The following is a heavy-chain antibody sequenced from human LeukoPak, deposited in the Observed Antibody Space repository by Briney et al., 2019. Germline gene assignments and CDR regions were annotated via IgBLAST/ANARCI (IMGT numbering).Heavy chain of an antibody. CDR1: GGSISSSSYY. D-gene: IGHD3-22*01. J-gene: IGHJ6*02. Sequence: SETLSLTCTVSGGSISSSSYYWGWIRQPPGKGLEWIGSIYYSGSTYYNPSLKSRVTISVDTSKNQFSLKLSSVTAADTAVYYCARHLYYYDSSGYYYDYYYYCMDVWGQGTTVTVYS. CDR3: ARHLYYYDSSGYYYDYYYYCMDV. CDR2: IYYSGST. V-gene: IGHV4-39*01.